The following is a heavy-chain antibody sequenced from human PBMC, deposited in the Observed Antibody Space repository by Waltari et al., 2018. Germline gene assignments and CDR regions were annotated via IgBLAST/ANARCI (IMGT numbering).Heavy chain of an antibody. D-gene: IGHD3-22*01. V-gene: IGHV3-21*01. CDR3: AGNYYDSQ. J-gene: IGHJ4*02. CDR1: GFTFSSYS. CDR2: ISSSSGYI. Sequence: EVQLVESGGGLVKPGGSLRLSCAASGFTFSSYSMNWVRQAPGKGLEWVSSISSSSGYIYYADSVKGRFTISRDNAKNSLYLQMNSLRAEDTAVYYCAGNYYDSQWGQGTLVTVSS.